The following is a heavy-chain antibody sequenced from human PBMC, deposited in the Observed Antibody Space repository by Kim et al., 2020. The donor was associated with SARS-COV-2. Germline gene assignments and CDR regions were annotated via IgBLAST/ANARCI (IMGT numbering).Heavy chain of an antibody. J-gene: IGHJ6*02. D-gene: IGHD1-7*01. CDR3: TPRRWTGTTGGSAWGMDV. Sequence: GGSLRLSCVGSGFTFSNAWMTWVRQAPGRGLEWVGRIKTNPDGGTPDYAVHVKGRFTISRDDSKNTLYLQMNSLKTEDTAVYYCTPRRWTGTTGGSAWGMDVWGQGTTVTVSS. CDR2: IKTNPDGGTP. V-gene: IGHV3-15*01. CDR1: GFTFSNAW.